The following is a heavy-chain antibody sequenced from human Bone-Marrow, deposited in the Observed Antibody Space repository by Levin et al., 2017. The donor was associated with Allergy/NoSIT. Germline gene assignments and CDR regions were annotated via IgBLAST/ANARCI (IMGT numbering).Heavy chain of an antibody. CDR3: ARDYRIAAAGRDYYYYGMDV. CDR2: IYYSGST. J-gene: IGHJ6*02. Sequence: SETLSLTCTVSGGSVSSGSYYWSWIRQPPGKGLEWIGYIYYSGSTNYNPSLKSRVTISLDTSENQFSLKLSSVTAADTAVYYCARDYRIAAAGRDYYYYGMDVWGQGTTVTVSS. D-gene: IGHD6-13*01. V-gene: IGHV4-61*01. CDR1: GGSVSSGSYY.